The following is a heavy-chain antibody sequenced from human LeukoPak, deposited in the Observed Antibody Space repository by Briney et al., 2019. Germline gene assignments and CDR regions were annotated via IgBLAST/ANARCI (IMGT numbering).Heavy chain of an antibody. CDR1: GGSFSGYY. J-gene: IGHJ4*02. V-gene: IGHV4-34*01. CDR3: ARGSYYGSGSYYRIDY. CDR2: INHSGST. D-gene: IGHD3-10*01. Sequence: SETLSLTCAVYGGSFSGYYWSWIRQPPGKGLEWIGEINHSGSTNYNPSLKSRVTISVDTSKNQFSLNLSSVTAADTAVYYCARGSYYGSGSYYRIDYWGQGILVTVSS.